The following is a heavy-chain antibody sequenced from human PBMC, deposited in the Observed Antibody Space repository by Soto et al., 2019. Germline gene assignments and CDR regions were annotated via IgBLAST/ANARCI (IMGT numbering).Heavy chain of an antibody. Sequence: SETLSLSCTVSSGSISSENYYWRWLRQPPGKGWEWIAYSYYSGRTSHNPSLKSRVTISLDTSKNQFSLDLTSVTIADTAVYYCARGPTVTTDFWGQGTLVTVSS. J-gene: IGHJ4*02. CDR2: SYYSGRT. V-gene: IGHV4-30-4*01. CDR1: SGSISSENYY. D-gene: IGHD4-17*01. CDR3: ARGPTVTTDF.